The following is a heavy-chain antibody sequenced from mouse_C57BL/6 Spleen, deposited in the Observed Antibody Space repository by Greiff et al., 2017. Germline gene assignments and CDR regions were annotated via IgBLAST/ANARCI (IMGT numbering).Heavy chain of an antibody. D-gene: IGHD2-14*01. Sequence: QVQLQQSGPELVKPGASVKISCKASGYAFSSSWMNWVKQRPGKGLGWIGRIYPGDGDTNYNGKFKGKATLTADKTSSTAYMQLSSLTSEDSAVYFCARGGGNSFDYWGQGTTLTVSS. V-gene: IGHV1-82*01. CDR1: GYAFSSSW. CDR3: ARGGGNSFDY. J-gene: IGHJ2*01. CDR2: IYPGDGDT.